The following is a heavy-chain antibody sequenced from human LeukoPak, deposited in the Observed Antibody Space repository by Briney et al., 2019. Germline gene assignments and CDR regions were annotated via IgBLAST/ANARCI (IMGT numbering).Heavy chain of an antibody. CDR1: GYTFTGYY. J-gene: IGHJ4*02. V-gene: IGHV1-2*06. Sequence: GASVKVSCTASGYTFTGYYMHWVRQAPGQGLEWMGRINPNNGGTNYAQKFQGRVTVTGDTSISTAYMELSSLRSDDTAVYYCTRESGSYRGNDYWGQGTLVTVSS. CDR3: TRESGSYRGNDY. CDR2: INPNNGGT. D-gene: IGHD1-26*01.